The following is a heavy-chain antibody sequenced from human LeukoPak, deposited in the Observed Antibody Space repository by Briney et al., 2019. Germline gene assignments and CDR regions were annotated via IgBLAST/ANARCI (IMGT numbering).Heavy chain of an antibody. Sequence: GGSLRLSCAASGFTFSNQWMSWVRQAPGKGLEWLANINQDGSEKFYVDSVKGRFTISRDNATNSLYLQMNSLRAEDTAVYYCARQLRGGAFDIWGQGTMVTVSS. CDR2: INQDGSEK. D-gene: IGHD3-10*01. V-gene: IGHV3-7*01. CDR3: ARQLRGGAFDI. J-gene: IGHJ3*02. CDR1: GFTFSNQW.